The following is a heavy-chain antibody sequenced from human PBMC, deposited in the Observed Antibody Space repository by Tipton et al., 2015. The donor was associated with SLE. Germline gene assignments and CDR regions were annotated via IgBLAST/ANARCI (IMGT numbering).Heavy chain of an antibody. CDR3: ARSLPPTVTH. D-gene: IGHD4-17*01. Sequence: LRLSCAVYGGSFSGYYWSWIRQPPGRGPEWIGEINHSGRTNYKSSLKSRVTISVDTSKNQFSLKLSSVTAADTAIYYCARSLPPTVTHWGQGTLVTVSS. V-gene: IGHV4-34*01. CDR2: INHSGRT. J-gene: IGHJ4*02. CDR1: GGSFSGYY.